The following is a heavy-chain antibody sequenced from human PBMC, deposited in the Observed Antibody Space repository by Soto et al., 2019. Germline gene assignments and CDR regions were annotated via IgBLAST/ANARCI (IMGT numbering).Heavy chain of an antibody. V-gene: IGHV1-18*01. J-gene: IGHJ5*02. D-gene: IGHD2-15*01. Sequence: QVQLVQAGAEVKKPGASVKVSCKASGYTFTSYGISWVRQAPGQGLEWMGLISAYNGNTNYAQKRQGRVTMTTDTSTSTAYMELRSLGSDDTAVYYCARDCSGGSCQVRYNWFDPWGKGTLVTVSS. CDR3: ARDCSGGSCQVRYNWFDP. CDR1: GYTFTSYG. CDR2: ISAYNGNT.